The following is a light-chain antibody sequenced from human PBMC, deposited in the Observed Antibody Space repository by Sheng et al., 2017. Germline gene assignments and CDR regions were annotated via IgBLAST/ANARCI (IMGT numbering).Light chain of an antibody. CDR3: QQYNNWPRT. Sequence: EIVMMQSPATLSVSPGERATLSCRASQNINNNLAWYQQRPGQPPSLLVYGASTRATGIPARFSGSGSETEFTLSISSLQSGDVAVYYCQQYNNWPRTFGQGTRLEIK. CDR1: QNINNN. J-gene: IGKJ5*01. V-gene: IGKV3-15*01. CDR2: GAS.